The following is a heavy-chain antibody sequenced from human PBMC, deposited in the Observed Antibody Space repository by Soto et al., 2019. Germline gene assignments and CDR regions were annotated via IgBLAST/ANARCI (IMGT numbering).Heavy chain of an antibody. D-gene: IGHD6-13*01. J-gene: IGHJ6*02. CDR2: IYWDDDK. CDR1: GFSLSTSGVG. V-gene: IGHV2-5*02. CDR3: AQGWAYSSSWRGSYYCYGMDV. Sequence: QITLKESGPTLVKPTQPLTLTCTFSGFSLSTSGVGVGWIRQPPGKALEWLALIYWDDDKRYSPSLKSRLTSTKYTCKNRVVVTMTNMDPAYAACYYCAQGWAYSSSWRGSYYCYGMDVWGQGTTVPVSS.